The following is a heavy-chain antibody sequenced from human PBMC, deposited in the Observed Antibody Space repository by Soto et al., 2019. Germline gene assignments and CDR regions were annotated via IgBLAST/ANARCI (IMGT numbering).Heavy chain of an antibody. J-gene: IGHJ6*02. CDR3: AGPGDYYYYYGMDV. CDR2: IIPSVGTA. V-gene: IGHV1-69*13. Sequence: QVQLVQSGAEVKKPGSSVKVSCTTSGGTFRSYAIRWVRQAPGQGLGWMGGIIPSVGTANYAQKLQGRVTMTADESTSTAYMELSSLRSEDTAVYYCAGPGDYYYYYGMDVWGQGTTVTVSS. CDR1: GGTFRSYA.